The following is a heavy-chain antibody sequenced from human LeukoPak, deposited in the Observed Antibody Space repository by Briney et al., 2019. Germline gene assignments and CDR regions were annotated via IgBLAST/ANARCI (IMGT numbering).Heavy chain of an antibody. D-gene: IGHD5-12*01. CDR2: IYYSGST. CDR1: GGSISSSSYY. Sequence: SETLSLTCTVSGGSISSSSYYWGWIRQPPGKGLEWIGSIYYSGSTYYNPSLKSRVTISVDTSKNQFSLKLSSVTAADTAVYYCARDPTRTLYFDYWGQGTLVTVSS. CDR3: ARDPTRTLYFDY. J-gene: IGHJ4*02. V-gene: IGHV4-39*07.